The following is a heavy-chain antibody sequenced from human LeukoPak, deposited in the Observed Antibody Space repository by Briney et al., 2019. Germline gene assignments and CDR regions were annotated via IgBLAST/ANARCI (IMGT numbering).Heavy chain of an antibody. J-gene: IGHJ6*02. D-gene: IGHD5-18*01. CDR2: ISSSGSTI. V-gene: IGHV3-11*01. Sequence: GGSLRLSCAASGFTFSDYYMSWIRQAPGKGLEWVSYISSSGSTIYYAHSVKGRFTISRDNAKNSLYLQMKSLRAEDTAVYYCARDSLAMDVYYYYGMDVWGQGTTVTVSS. CDR3: ARDSLAMDVYYYYGMDV. CDR1: GFTFSDYY.